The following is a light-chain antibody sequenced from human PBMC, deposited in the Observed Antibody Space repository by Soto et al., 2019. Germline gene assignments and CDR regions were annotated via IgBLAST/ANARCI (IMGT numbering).Light chain of an antibody. CDR1: QGISNY. Sequence: DIQMTQSPSSLSASVGDRVTITCRACQGISNYLAWYQQKPGKVPKLLIYAASTLQSGVPSRFSGSGSGTDFNLTSRSLQPEDVATYYCQKYNSAPRTVGQGPQVEIK. CDR2: AAS. CDR3: QKYNSAPRT. V-gene: IGKV1-27*01. J-gene: IGKJ1*01.